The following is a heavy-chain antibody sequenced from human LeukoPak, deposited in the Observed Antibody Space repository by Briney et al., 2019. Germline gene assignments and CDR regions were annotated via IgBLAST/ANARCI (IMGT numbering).Heavy chain of an antibody. CDR3: ARVGYCSSTSCYDPNYYYYGMDV. Sequence: ASVKVSCKASGGTFSSYAVSWVRQAPGQGLEWMGGIIPIFGTANYAQKFQGRVTITADESTSTAYMELSSLRSEDTAVYYCARVGYCSSTSCYDPNYYYYGMDVWGQGTTVTVSS. D-gene: IGHD2-2*01. CDR1: GGTFSSYA. V-gene: IGHV1-69*01. J-gene: IGHJ6*02. CDR2: IIPIFGTA.